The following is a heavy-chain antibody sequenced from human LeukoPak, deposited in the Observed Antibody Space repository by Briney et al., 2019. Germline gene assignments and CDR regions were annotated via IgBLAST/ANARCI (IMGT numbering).Heavy chain of an antibody. CDR1: GYIFTSYD. CDR2: INTNTGNP. J-gene: IGHJ4*02. V-gene: IGHV7-4-1*02. Sequence: ASVKVSCKATGYIFTSYDMNWVRQAPGQGLEWMGWINTNTGNPTYAQGFTGRFVFSLDTSVSTAYLQISSLKAEDTAVYYCARVASSGWTDYWGQGTLVTVSS. D-gene: IGHD6-19*01. CDR3: ARVASSGWTDY.